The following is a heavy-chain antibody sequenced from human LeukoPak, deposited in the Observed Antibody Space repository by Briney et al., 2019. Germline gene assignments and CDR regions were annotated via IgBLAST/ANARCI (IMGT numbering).Heavy chain of an antibody. D-gene: IGHD1-1*01. Sequence: GGSLRLSCAASGFTFSDYYMSWMRQAPGKGLEWVSAVSGSGGNPYYAGSVEGGFTVSRDNSRSTPPLQLNSLRAEDTAVYYCAQRQVSAAPGALDYWGQGPLLPVSS. J-gene: IGHJ4*02. CDR2: VSGSGGNP. V-gene: IGHV3-23*01. CDR1: GFTFSDYY. CDR3: AQRQVSAAPGALDY.